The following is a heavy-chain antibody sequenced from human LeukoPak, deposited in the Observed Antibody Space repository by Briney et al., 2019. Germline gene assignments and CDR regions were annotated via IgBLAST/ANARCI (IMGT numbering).Heavy chain of an antibody. D-gene: IGHD3-22*01. J-gene: IGHJ6*02. CDR1: GGSFSGYY. CDR3: ARLRYDSSSYYYYYYGMDV. CDR2: IYYSGST. V-gene: IGHV4-59*08. Sequence: SETLSLTCAVYGGSFSGYYWSWIRQPPGKGLEWIGYIYYSGSTNYNPSLKSRVTISVDTSKNQFSLKLSSVTAADTAVYYCARLRYDSSSYYYYYYGMDVWGQGTTVTVSS.